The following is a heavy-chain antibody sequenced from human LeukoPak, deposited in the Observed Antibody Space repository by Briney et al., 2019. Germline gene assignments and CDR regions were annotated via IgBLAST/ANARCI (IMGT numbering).Heavy chain of an antibody. D-gene: IGHD6-6*01. CDR1: GGSISSGTYF. Sequence: SQTLSLTCTVSGGSISSGTYFWTWIRQPAGKGLEWIGRIYTSGSTNYNPSLKSRVTISVDTSKNQFSLKLSSVTAADTAVYYCARMGIAARRKGYYYYMDVWGKGTTVTVSS. J-gene: IGHJ6*03. V-gene: IGHV4-61*02. CDR2: IYTSGST. CDR3: ARMGIAARRKGYYYYMDV.